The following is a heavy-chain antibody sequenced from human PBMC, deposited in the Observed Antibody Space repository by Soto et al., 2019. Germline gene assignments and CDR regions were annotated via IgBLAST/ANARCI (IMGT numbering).Heavy chain of an antibody. D-gene: IGHD3-10*01. V-gene: IGHV3-9*01. Sequence: GGSLRLSCAASGFTFSSYAMHWVRQAPGKGLEWVSGISWNSGSIGYADSVKGRFTISRDNAKNSLYLQMNSLRAEDTALYYCAKDISGVTMVRGDGPLDYWGQGTLVTVSS. CDR3: AKDISGVTMVRGDGPLDY. CDR1: GFTFSSYA. CDR2: ISWNSGSI. J-gene: IGHJ4*02.